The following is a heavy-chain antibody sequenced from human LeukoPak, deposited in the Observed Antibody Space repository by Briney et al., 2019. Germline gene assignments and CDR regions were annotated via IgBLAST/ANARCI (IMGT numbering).Heavy chain of an antibody. CDR3: AAGLDYYDSSGFDY. D-gene: IGHD3-22*01. J-gene: IGHJ4*02. CDR2: ISSSGSTL. CDR1: GFTFSSYE. V-gene: IGHV3-48*03. Sequence: GGSLRLSCAASGFTFSSYEMNWVRQAPGKGLEWVSYISSSGSTLYYADSVKGRFTISRDNAKNSLYLQMNSLRAEDTAVYYCAAGLDYYDSSGFDYWGQGTLVTVSS.